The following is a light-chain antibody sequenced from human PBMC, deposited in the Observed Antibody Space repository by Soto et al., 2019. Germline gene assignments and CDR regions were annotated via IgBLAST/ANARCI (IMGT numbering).Light chain of an antibody. CDR2: EVS. CDR1: SSGVGGYNY. V-gene: IGLV2-14*01. J-gene: IGLJ1*01. CDR3: SSYTTSSSYV. Sequence: QSVLTQPASVSGSPGQSITISCTGTSSGVGGYNYVSWYQQHPGTSPKLMIYEVSSRPLGVSNRFSGSKSGNTASLTISGLQAGDEADYFCSSYTTSSSYVFGPGTKVTVL.